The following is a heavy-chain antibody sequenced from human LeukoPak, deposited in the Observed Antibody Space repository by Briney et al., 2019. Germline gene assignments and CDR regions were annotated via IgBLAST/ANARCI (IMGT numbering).Heavy chain of an antibody. D-gene: IGHD4-23*01. V-gene: IGHV3-74*01. Sequence: GGSLRLSCAASGFTVSSYWMHWVRQVPGKGLVWVSRMNVEGSVTSYADFVKGRFTIPREIAKNTLYLQMNTLTAEDTAVYYCARDFGGNSDFWGQGTLVTVSS. CDR2: MNVEGSVT. CDR3: ARDFGGNSDF. J-gene: IGHJ4*02. CDR1: GFTVSSYW.